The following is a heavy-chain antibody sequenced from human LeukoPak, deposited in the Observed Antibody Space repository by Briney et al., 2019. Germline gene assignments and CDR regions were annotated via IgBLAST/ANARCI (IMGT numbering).Heavy chain of an antibody. V-gene: IGHV4-34*01. Sequence: KASETLSLTCAVYGGSFSGYYWSWIRQPPGKGLEWIGEINHSGSTNYNPSLKSRVTISVDTSKNQFSLKLSSVTAADTAVYYCARGGPYNWNYVPNYYYYYYMDVWGKGTTVTVSS. D-gene: IGHD1-7*01. CDR2: INHSGST. CDR1: GGSFSGYY. CDR3: ARGGPYNWNYVPNYYYYYYMDV. J-gene: IGHJ6*03.